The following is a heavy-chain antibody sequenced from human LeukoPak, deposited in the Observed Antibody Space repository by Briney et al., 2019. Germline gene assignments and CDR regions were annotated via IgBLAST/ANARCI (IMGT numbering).Heavy chain of an antibody. CDR2: IKHDGSNK. CDR1: GFTFSTYW. Sequence: GGSLRLSCAASGFTFSTYWMTWVRQAPGKGLEWVANIKHDGSNKYYADSVKGRFTISRDNSKNTLYLQMNSLRAEDTAVHYCAKCALRYFGPDAFDIWGQGTMVTVSS. J-gene: IGHJ3*02. D-gene: IGHD3-9*01. V-gene: IGHV3-7*01. CDR3: AKCALRYFGPDAFDI.